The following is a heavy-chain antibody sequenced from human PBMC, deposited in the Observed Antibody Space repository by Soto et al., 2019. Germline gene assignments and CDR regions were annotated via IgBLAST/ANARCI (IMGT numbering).Heavy chain of an antibody. CDR2: IYFRGTT. CDR1: GGSISSYY. Sequence: SETLSLTCTVSGGSISSYYWSWIRQPPGKGLEWIGYIYFRGTTNYNPSLKSRVTMSADTSKNQFSLKLNSVTAADTAVYYCARRNYYDTSGYPFDYWGKGMMVTVDS. CDR3: ARRNYYDTSGYPFDY. D-gene: IGHD3-22*01. J-gene: IGHJ4*02. V-gene: IGHV4-59*01.